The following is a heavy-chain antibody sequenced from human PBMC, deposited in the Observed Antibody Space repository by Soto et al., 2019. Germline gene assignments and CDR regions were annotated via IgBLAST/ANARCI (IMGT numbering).Heavy chain of an antibody. V-gene: IGHV3-30*18. Sequence: GGSLRLSCAASGFTFSSFGMHWVRQAPGKGLEWVAVISYDGRKKYYADSMKGRFTISRDNSKNTLYLQMNNLRAEDTAMYYCAKDEVLVEVVARDYYGMDVWGQGTTVTVSS. CDR3: AKDEVLVEVVARDYYGMDV. D-gene: IGHD2-15*01. J-gene: IGHJ6*02. CDR1: GFTFSSFG. CDR2: ISYDGRKK.